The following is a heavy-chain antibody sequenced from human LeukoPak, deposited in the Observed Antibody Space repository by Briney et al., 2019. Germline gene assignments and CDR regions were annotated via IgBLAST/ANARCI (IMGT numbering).Heavy chain of an antibody. J-gene: IGHJ6*03. Sequence: PGGSLRLSCAASGFTFSSYAMSWVRQAPGKGLEWVSAISGSGGSTYYADSVKGRFTISRDNSKNTLYLQMNSLRAEDTAVYYCAKDQVDRLAGNVFYYYYYMDVWGKGTTVTVSS. D-gene: IGHD2-21*01. CDR1: GFTFSSYA. CDR2: ISGSGGST. V-gene: IGHV3-23*01. CDR3: AKDQVDRLAGNVFYYYYYMDV.